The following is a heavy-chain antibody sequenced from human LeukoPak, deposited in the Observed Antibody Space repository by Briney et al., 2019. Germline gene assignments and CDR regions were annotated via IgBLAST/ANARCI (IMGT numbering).Heavy chain of an antibody. D-gene: IGHD2-21*01. CDR2: IGGSGSGT. CDR1: GFNFKNYA. J-gene: IGHJ4*02. V-gene: IGHV3-23*01. CDR3: AKVWWANSEWHIDY. Sequence: PGGSLTLSCVASGFNFKNYAMSWVGQAPAKGLEWVSGIGGSGSGTFYAASVKGRFTISRGNSQNTLDLQMNSLEADSPAGYYSAKVWWANSEWHIDYWGKGTLLTVSS.